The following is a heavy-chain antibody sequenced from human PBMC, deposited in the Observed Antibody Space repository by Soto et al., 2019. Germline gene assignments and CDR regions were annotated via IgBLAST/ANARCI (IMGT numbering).Heavy chain of an antibody. J-gene: IGHJ6*02. CDR2: ISNKGGST. D-gene: IGHD3-16*02. V-gene: IGHV3-64D*06. CDR3: VKDRGLQLYNTEYYDGMDV. Sequence: EEQLVESGGGLVQAGGSLRLSCSVSGFPFNTYGMHWVRQAPGKGLQYVAGISNKGGSTYYADSVKGRFIVSRDNAENTLYLQVRTLRPEDTAVYYCVKDRGLQLYNTEYYDGMDVWGQGTTVTVSS. CDR1: GFPFNTYG.